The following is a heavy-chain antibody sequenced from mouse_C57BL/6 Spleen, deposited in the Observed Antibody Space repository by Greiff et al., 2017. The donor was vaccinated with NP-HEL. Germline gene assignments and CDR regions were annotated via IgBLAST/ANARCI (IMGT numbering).Heavy chain of an antibody. V-gene: IGHV3-6*01. CDR2: ISYDGSN. CDR1: GYSITSGYY. CDR3: ARAYYDYDAGYYFDY. Sequence: EVKLQESGPGLVKPSQSLSLTCSVTGYSITSGYYWNWIRQFPGNKLEWMGYISYDGSNNYNPSLKNRISITRDTSKNQFFLKLNSVTTEYTATYYCARAYYDYDAGYYFDYWGQGTTLTVSS. J-gene: IGHJ2*01. D-gene: IGHD2-4*01.